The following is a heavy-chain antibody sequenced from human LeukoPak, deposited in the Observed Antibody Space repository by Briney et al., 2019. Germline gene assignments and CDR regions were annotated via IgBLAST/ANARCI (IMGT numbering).Heavy chain of an antibody. J-gene: IGHJ3*02. D-gene: IGHD3-22*01. V-gene: IGHV4-39*07. CDR3: ASTYYYDSSGYPWEDDAFDI. CDR1: GGSISSTSNQ. CDR2: IYYSGNT. Sequence: SETLSLTCTVSGGSISSTSNQWGWIRQPPGKGLEWIGSIYYSGNTHYNPSLKSRVTISVDTSKNQFSLKLSSVTAADTAVYYCASTYYYDSSGYPWEDDAFDIWGQGTMVTVSS.